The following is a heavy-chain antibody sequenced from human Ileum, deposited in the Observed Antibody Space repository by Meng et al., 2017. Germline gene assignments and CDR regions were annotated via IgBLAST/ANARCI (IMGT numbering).Heavy chain of an antibody. CDR1: GFTFSNFA. J-gene: IGHJ3*01. CDR2: ISSDGNTE. Sequence: GESLRLSCEASGFTFSNFAIHWVRQAPGKGLEWVAVISSDGNTEFYADSVKGRISISRDNSKNTLYLQISSLRAEDTAVYYCVRENYYGSGRLGAFDVWGQGTMVTVSS. V-gene: IGHV3-30*04. CDR3: VRENYYGSGRLGAFDV. D-gene: IGHD3-10*01.